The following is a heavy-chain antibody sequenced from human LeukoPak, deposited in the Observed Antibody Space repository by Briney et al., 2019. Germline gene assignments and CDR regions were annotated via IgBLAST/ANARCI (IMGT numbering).Heavy chain of an antibody. CDR3: ARDNYDSSGYYFD. V-gene: IGHV3-23*01. CDR1: GFTFSNYA. D-gene: IGHD3-22*01. CDR2: ISGSGGST. Sequence: PGGSLRLSCAASGFTFSNYAMSWVRQAPGKGLEWVSAISGSGGSTYYADSVKGRFTISRDNSKNTLYLQMNSLRAEDTAVYYCARDNYDSSGYYFDWGQGTLVTVSS. J-gene: IGHJ4*02.